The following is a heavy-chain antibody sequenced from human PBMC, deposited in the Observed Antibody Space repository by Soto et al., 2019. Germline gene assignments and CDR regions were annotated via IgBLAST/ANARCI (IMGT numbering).Heavy chain of an antibody. J-gene: IGHJ4*01. D-gene: IGHD5-12*01. CDR3: ARGGHDFAFDY. Sequence: ETLSLTCTVSGGAMYAYYWSWIRQSPGKGLEWIANIYYSGRTNYNPSLKSRVTISVDTSKSQFSLRLRSVTAADTAVYYCARGGHDFAFDYWGHGGLVTVSS. CDR1: GGAMYAYY. V-gene: IGHV4-59*01. CDR2: IYYSGRT.